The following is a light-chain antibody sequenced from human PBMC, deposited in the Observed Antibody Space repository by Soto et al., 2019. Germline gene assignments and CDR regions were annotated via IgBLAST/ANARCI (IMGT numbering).Light chain of an antibody. V-gene: IGKV3-20*01. CDR3: HHYGSSRNT. Sequence: EIVLTQSPDTLSLSPGERATLSCRASESVTSSHLAWYQQKPGQAPRLLIYGASSRATGSPDRFSGSGSGTDFTLTISRLEPEDFAVYYCHHYGSSRNTFGQATRLEIK. CDR1: ESVTSSH. CDR2: GAS. J-gene: IGKJ5*01.